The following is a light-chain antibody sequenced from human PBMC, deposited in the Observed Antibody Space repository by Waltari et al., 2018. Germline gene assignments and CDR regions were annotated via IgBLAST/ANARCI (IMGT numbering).Light chain of an antibody. CDR1: SSNIGSKA. Sequence: QSVLTQPPSVSGTPGQRVTISCSGSSSNIGSKAVNWYEHPPGTAPNLLIYTNDQRPSGVPDRFSGSKSGTSASLAISGLQSEDEADYYCAAWDDSLNGVVFGGGTKVTVL. J-gene: IGLJ2*01. V-gene: IGLV1-44*01. CDR2: TND. CDR3: AAWDDSLNGVV.